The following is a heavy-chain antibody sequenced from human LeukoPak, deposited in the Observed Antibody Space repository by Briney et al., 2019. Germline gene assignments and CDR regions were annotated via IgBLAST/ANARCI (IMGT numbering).Heavy chain of an antibody. V-gene: IGHV3-30*18. CDR3: AKDSGSGSYFDY. CDR2: ISHDGSNK. D-gene: IGHD3-10*01. CDR1: GFLFSIYS. J-gene: IGHJ4*02. Sequence: GGSLRLSCAASGFLFSIYSMHWVRQAPGKGLEWVAVISHDGSNKYYADSVKGRFTISRDNSKNTLSLQLNSLRAEDTAVYYCAKDSGSGSYFDYWGQGTLVTVSS.